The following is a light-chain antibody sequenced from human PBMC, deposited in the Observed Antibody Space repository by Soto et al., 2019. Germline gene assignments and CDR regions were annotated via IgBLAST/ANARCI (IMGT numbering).Light chain of an antibody. CDR3: QQYNPYSPWT. CDR2: DAS. Sequence: DIQMTQSPSTLSASVGDRVTITCRASQSISTWLAWYQQKPKRVPKLLIYDASSLESGVPLRFRGSGSGTEFTLTISSLQPDDFASYYCQQYNPYSPWTFGQGTKVDIK. J-gene: IGKJ1*01. CDR1: QSISTW. V-gene: IGKV1-5*01.